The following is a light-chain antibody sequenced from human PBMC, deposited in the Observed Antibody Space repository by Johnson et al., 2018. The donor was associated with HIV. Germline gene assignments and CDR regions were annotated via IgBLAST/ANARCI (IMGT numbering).Light chain of an antibody. CDR2: ENN. J-gene: IGLJ1*01. V-gene: IGLV1-51*02. CDR3: GTWDSSLSGAV. Sequence: QSVLTQPPSVSAAPGQKVTISCSGSSSNIGNNYVSWYQQLPGTAHKLLIYENNKRPSGIPDRFSGSKSGTSATLGITGLQTGDEADYYCGTWDSSLSGAVFGTGTKVTVL. CDR1: SSNIGNNY.